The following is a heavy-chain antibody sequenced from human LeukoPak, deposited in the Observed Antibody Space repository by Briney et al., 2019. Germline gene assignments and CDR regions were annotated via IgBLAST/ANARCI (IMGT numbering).Heavy chain of an antibody. CDR1: GFTFSSYG. V-gene: IGHV3-30*18. CDR3: AKGLRSRVAFDI. D-gene: IGHD4-17*01. Sequence: GGSLRLSCAASGFTFSSYGMHWVRQAPGKGLEWVAVISYDGSNKYYADSVKGRFTISRDNSKNTLYLQMNSLRAEDTAVYYCAKGLRSRVAFDIWGQGTMVTVSS. CDR2: ISYDGSNK. J-gene: IGHJ3*02.